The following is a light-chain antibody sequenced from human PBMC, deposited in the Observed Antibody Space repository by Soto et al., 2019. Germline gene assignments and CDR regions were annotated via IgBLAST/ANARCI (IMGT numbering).Light chain of an antibody. J-gene: IGKJ4*01. CDR1: QGISSW. V-gene: IGKV1-12*01. Sequence: DIEVAQSPSSMAACVGDRGTVTCRASQGISSWLAWYQQKPGKAPKLLIYAASSLQSGVPSRFSGSGSGTDFTLTISSLQPEDFGTYYCQQTYSTFVSFGGGTTGDIK. CDR2: AAS. CDR3: QQTYSTFVS.